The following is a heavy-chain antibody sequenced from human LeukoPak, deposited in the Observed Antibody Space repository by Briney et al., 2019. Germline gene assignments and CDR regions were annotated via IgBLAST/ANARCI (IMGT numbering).Heavy chain of an antibody. Sequence: GGSLRLSCAASGFTFDDYAMHWVRQAPGKGLGWVSGVSWDSGNIGYADSVKGRFSISRDKAKNSLYLQMNSLRAEDTALYYCAKDIHGCSSTSCYLGSAFDIWGQGTMVTVSS. J-gene: IGHJ3*02. CDR3: AKDIHGCSSTSCYLGSAFDI. CDR2: VSWDSGNI. CDR1: GFTFDDYA. D-gene: IGHD2-2*01. V-gene: IGHV3-9*01.